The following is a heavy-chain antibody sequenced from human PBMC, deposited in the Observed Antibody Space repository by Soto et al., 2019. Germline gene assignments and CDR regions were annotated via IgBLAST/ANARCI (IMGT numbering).Heavy chain of an antibody. V-gene: IGHV1-69*13. CDR1: GCTFSSYA. J-gene: IGHJ4*02. Sequence: ASVKVSCKASGCTFSSYAISWVRQAPGQGLEWMGGIIPIFGTANYAQKFQGRVTITADESTSTAYMELSSLRSEDTAVYYCARDPLSDSPVYWGQGTLVTVSS. CDR2: IIPIFGTA. D-gene: IGHD3-16*02. CDR3: ARDPLSDSPVY.